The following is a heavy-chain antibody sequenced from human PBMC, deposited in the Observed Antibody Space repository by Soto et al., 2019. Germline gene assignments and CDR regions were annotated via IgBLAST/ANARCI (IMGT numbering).Heavy chain of an antibody. Sequence: ASVKVSCKASGYTFTCYYMHWVRQAPGQGLEWMGWINPNSGGTNYAQKFQGWVTMTRDTSISTAYMELSRLRSDDTAVYYCARGQYSSGWYYYYGMDVWGKGTKVTVST. V-gene: IGHV1-2*04. D-gene: IGHD6-19*01. J-gene: IGHJ6*04. CDR2: INPNSGGT. CDR1: GYTFTCYY. CDR3: ARGQYSSGWYYYYGMDV.